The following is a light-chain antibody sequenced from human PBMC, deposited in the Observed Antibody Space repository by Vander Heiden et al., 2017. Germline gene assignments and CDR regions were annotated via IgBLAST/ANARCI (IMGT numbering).Light chain of an antibody. Sequence: QSVLMSPPSVSGVPGQRVIISCTVISSHIGARFDVPWYQQLPGTTPKLVIYGNDNRPAGVPDRFSGSKSGSSASLAITGLQHDDEADYYCQAYDTRLSGWVFGGGTKLTVL. CDR3: QAYDTRLSGWV. CDR2: GND. CDR1: SSHIGARFD. V-gene: IGLV1-40*01. J-gene: IGLJ3*02.